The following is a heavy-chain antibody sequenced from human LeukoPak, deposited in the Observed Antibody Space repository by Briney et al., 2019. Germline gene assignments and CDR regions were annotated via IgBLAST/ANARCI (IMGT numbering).Heavy chain of an antibody. CDR2: ISAYNGNT. J-gene: IGHJ2*01. CDR3: ARQATSTQLPNWYFDL. CDR1: GYTFTSYG. Sequence: ASVKVSCKASGYTFTSYGISWVRQAPGQGLEWMGWISAYNGNTNYAQKLQGRVTMTTDTSTSTAYMELRSLRSDDTAMYYCARQATSTQLPNWYFDLWGRGTLVTVSS. D-gene: IGHD1-1*01. V-gene: IGHV1-18*01.